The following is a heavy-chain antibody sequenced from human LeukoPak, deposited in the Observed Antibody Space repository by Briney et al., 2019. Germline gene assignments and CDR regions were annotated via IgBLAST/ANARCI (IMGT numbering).Heavy chain of an antibody. CDR1: GGSISSYY. CDR3: AREELGATNFFDY. Sequence: SETLSLTCTVSGGSISSYYWSWIRQPPGRGLGWIGYIYYSGSTNYNPSLKSRVTISVDTSKNQSSLKLSSVTAADTAVYYCAREELGATNFFDYWGQGTLVTVSS. D-gene: IGHD1-26*01. V-gene: IGHV4-59*01. CDR2: IYYSGST. J-gene: IGHJ4*02.